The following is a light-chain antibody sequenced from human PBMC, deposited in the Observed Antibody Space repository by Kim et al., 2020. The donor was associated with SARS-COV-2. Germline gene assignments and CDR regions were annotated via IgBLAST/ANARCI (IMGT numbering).Light chain of an antibody. J-gene: IGLJ2*01. CDR2: GQY. V-gene: IGLV3-19*01. CDR3: NSRDSSGNHVV. CDR1: SLRGYY. Sequence: ALGQTVKITCQGDSLRGYYASWYQQKPGQAPVLVFYGQYNRPSGIPDRFSGSSSGDTASLTLTGAQAEDEAEYFCNSRDSSGNHVVFGGGTQLTVL.